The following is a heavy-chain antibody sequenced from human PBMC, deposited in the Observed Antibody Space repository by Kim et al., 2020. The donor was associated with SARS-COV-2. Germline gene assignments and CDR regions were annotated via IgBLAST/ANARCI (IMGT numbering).Heavy chain of an antibody. J-gene: IGHJ6*02. Sequence: GGSLRLSCAASGFTFDDYAMHWVRQAPGKGLEWVSLISWDGGSTYYADSVKGRFTISRDNSKNSLYLQMNSLRAEDTALYYCAKDFGENDYVWGSYRQNTYGMDVWGQGTTVTVSS. D-gene: IGHD3-16*01. CDR1: GFTFDDYA. CDR3: AKDFGENDYVWGSYRQNTYGMDV. CDR2: ISWDGGST. V-gene: IGHV3-43D*03.